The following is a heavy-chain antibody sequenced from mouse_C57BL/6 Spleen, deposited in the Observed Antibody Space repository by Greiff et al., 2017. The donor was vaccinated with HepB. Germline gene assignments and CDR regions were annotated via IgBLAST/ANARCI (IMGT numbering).Heavy chain of an antibody. J-gene: IGHJ4*01. Sequence: QVQLKQPGAELVRPGSSVKLSCKASGYTFTSYWMHWVKQRPIQGLEWIGNIDPSDSETHYNQKFKDKATLTVDKSSSTAYMQLSSLTSEDSAVYYCAREGYDGAMDYWGQGTSVTVSS. CDR1: GYTFTSYW. D-gene: IGHD2-2*01. CDR2: IDPSDSET. V-gene: IGHV1-52*01. CDR3: AREGYDGAMDY.